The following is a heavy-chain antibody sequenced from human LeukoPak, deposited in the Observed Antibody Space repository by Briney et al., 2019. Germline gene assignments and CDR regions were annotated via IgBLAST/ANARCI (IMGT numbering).Heavy chain of an antibody. CDR2: INPNSGGT. Sequence: ASVKVSCKPSGYTFTVNYVHWVRQAPGQGLEWVGWINPNSGGTYYAQKFQGRVTMTRDTSISTAYMDLSRLTSDDTAVYYCARGFSDSSGKRLDYWGQGTLDTVSS. V-gene: IGHV1-2*02. CDR1: GYTFTVNY. CDR3: ARGFSDSSGKRLDY. D-gene: IGHD3-22*01. J-gene: IGHJ4*02.